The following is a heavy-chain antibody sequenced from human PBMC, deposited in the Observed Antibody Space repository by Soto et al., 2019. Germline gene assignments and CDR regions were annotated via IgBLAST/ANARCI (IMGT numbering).Heavy chain of an antibody. V-gene: IGHV1-69*13. J-gene: IGHJ6*02. CDR3: ARGDTLNNDFWSGRYYYYGMDV. CDR2: IIPIFGTA. Sequence: SVKVSCKASGGTFSSYAISWVRQAPGQGLEWMGGIIPIFGTANYAQKFQGRVTITADESTSTAYMELSSPRSEDTAVYYCARGDTLNNDFWSGRYYYYGMDVWGQGTTVTVSS. D-gene: IGHD3-3*01. CDR1: GGTFSSYA.